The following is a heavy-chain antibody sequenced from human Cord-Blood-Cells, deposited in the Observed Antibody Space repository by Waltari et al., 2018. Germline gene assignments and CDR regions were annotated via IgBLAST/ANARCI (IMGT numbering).Heavy chain of an antibody. V-gene: IGHV5-51*01. Sequence: EVQLVQSGAEVKQPGESLKLSCKGSGYRLTSYLIGRVRQMPGKGLEWKGSIYPGDSDTRYSPSFQGQVTISADKSISTAYLQWSSLKASDTAMYYCARHGPGQGVTTPIDIWGQGTMVTVSS. CDR3: ARHGPGQGVTTPIDI. D-gene: IGHD4-17*01. CDR2: IYPGDSDT. J-gene: IGHJ3*02. CDR1: GYRLTSYL.